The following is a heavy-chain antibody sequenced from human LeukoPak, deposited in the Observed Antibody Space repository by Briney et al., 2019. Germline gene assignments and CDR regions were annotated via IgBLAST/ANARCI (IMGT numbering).Heavy chain of an antibody. CDR2: ISYDGSNK. J-gene: IGHJ6*02. V-gene: IGHV3-30*04. CDR3: ARGRYYDILTAITPGLNYYYYYGMDV. D-gene: IGHD3-9*01. CDR1: GFTFSSYA. Sequence: PGGSLRLSCAASGFTFSSYAMHWVRQAPGKGLEWVAVISYDGSNKYYADSVKGRFTISRDNSKNTLYLQMNSLSAEDTAVYYCARGRYYDILTAITPGLNYYYYYGMDVWGQGTTVTVSS.